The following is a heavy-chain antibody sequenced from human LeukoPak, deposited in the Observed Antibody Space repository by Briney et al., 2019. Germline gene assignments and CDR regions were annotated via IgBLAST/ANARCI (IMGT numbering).Heavy chain of an antibody. CDR1: GFSFSSYW. CDR3: ARDPLRGYDYVWGRGYFDY. CDR2: IRQDGSDK. Sequence: PGGSLRLSCAASGFSFSSYWMSWVRQAPGKGLEWVANIRQDGSDKYYVDSVKGRFSISRDNAKNSLYLQMNSLRAEDTAVYYCARDPLRGYDYVWGRGYFDYWGQGTLVTVSS. D-gene: IGHD3-16*01. J-gene: IGHJ4*02. V-gene: IGHV3-7*01.